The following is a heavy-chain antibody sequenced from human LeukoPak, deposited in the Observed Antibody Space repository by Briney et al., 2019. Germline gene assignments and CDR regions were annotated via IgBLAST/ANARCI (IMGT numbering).Heavy chain of an antibody. D-gene: IGHD4-17*01. Sequence: GGSLRLSCAASGFTFDDYGMSWVRQAPGKGLEWVSGINWNGGSTGYADSVKGRFTISRDNAKNSLYLQMNSLKTEDTAVYYCTTDSGDYGDYVRKWGQGTLVTVSS. CDR1: GFTFDDYG. V-gene: IGHV3-20*04. CDR2: INWNGGST. CDR3: TTDSGDYGDYVRK. J-gene: IGHJ4*02.